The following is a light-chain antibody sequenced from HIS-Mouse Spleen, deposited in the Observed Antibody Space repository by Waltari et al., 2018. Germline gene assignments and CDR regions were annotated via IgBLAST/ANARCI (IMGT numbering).Light chain of an antibody. V-gene: IGLV3-10*01. CDR2: EDS. Sequence: SYELTQPPSLSVYPGQTASLTCPGDALPKKYAYWYQQKSGQAPVLVIYEDSKRPSGIPERFSGSSSGTMATLTISGAQVEDEADYYCYSTDSSGNHRVFGGGTKLTVL. J-gene: IGLJ2*01. CDR3: YSTDSSGNHRV. CDR1: ALPKKY.